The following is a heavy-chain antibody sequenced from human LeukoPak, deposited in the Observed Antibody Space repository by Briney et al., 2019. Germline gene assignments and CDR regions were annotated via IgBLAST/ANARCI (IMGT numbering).Heavy chain of an antibody. J-gene: IGHJ5*02. D-gene: IGHD3-22*01. V-gene: IGHV3-48*03. CDR1: GFPCSNYE. CDR2: ISGTGPGI. CDR3: ARVYYDSSGYHNWFDT. Sequence: SGGSLRLSCVASGFPCSNYEMNWGRQAPGKGLEWVSYISGTGPGIYYADSVKGRFTISRDSAKNSLYLQMNSLRVEDTAVYYCARVYYDSSGYHNWFDTWGQGTLVTVSS.